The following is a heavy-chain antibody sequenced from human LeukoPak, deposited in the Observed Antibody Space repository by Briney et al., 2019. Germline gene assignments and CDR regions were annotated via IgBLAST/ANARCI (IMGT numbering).Heavy chain of an antibody. CDR3: ARNFPGVGCSGGSCYDY. V-gene: IGHV4-39*07. CDR2: IYYSGTT. D-gene: IGHD2-15*01. CDR1: GGSTSSSGYY. J-gene: IGHJ4*02. Sequence: SQTLSLTCTVSGGSTSSSGYYWGWIRQPPGKGLEWIGIIYYSGTTYYNPSLKSRVTISIDTSKNQFSLKLSSVTAADTAVYFCARNFPGVGCSGGSCYDYWGQGTLVTVSS.